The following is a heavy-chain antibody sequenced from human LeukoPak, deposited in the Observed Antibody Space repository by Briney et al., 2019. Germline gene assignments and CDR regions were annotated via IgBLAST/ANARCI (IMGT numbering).Heavy chain of an antibody. CDR2: INPNSGGT. CDR1: GYTFTGYY. D-gene: IGHD5-12*01. J-gene: IGHJ4*02. V-gene: IGHV1-2*04. CDR3: ARARGYSGYDPVDY. Sequence: ASVKVSCKASGYTFTGYYMHWERQAPGQGLEWMGWINPNSGGTSYAQKFQGWVTMTRDTSISTAYMELSRLTSDDTAVYYCARARGYSGYDPVDYWGQGTLVTVSS.